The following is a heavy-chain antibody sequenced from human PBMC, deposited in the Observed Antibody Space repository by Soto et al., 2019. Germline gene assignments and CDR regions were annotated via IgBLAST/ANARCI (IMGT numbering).Heavy chain of an antibody. V-gene: IGHV1-46*01. CDR2: INPSGGST. Sequence: GASVKVSCKASGYTFTSYYMHWVRQAPGQGLEWMGIINPSGGSTSYAQKFQGRVTMTRDTSTSTVYMELSSLRSEDTAVYYCARDGGHVITGTGANDYYYGMDGWGQGTKVTVSS. D-gene: IGHD1-7*01. J-gene: IGHJ6*02. CDR1: GYTFTSYY. CDR3: ARDGGHVITGTGANDYYYGMDG.